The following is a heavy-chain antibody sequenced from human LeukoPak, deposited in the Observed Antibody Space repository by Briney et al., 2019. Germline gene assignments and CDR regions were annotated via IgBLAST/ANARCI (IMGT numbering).Heavy chain of an antibody. CDR2: IYSGGST. V-gene: IGHV3-66*01. D-gene: IGHD2-2*01. CDR3: ARALPAASHTSFDY. CDR1: GFTVSDNY. J-gene: IGHJ4*02. Sequence: GGSLRLSCAASGFTVSDNYMSWVRQAPGKGLEWVSIIYSGGSTYYADSVKGRFTISRDISKNTFYLQMNSLRVEDTAVFYCARALPAASHTSFDYWGQGTLVTVPS.